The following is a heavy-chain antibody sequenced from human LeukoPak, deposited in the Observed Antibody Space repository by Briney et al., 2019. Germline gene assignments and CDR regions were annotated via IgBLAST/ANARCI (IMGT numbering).Heavy chain of an antibody. CDR1: GFTFSSHW. CDR2: MNQDGREK. Sequence: GGSLRLSCAASGFTFSSHWMSWVRQAPGKGLEWVATMNQDGREKYYVDSVKGRFTISRDNAENSLYLQMNSLRAADTALYYCARDHFAIGLFFDSWGQGNLVAVSS. V-gene: IGHV3-7*01. D-gene: IGHD2/OR15-2a*01. J-gene: IGHJ4*02. CDR3: ARDHFAIGLFFDS.